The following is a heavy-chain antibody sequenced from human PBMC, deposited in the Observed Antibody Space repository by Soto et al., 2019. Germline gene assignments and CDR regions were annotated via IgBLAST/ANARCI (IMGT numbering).Heavy chain of an antibody. V-gene: IGHV1-18*01. CDR2: ISAYNGNT. CDR1: GYTFTSYG. J-gene: IGHJ6*03. CDR3: ARIPRDDFWSVSKNYYYYYMDV. D-gene: IGHD3-3*01. Sequence: ASVKVSCKASGYTFTSYGISWVRQAPGQGLEWMGWISAYNGNTNYAQKLQGRVTMTTDTSTSTAYMELRSLRSDDTAVYYCARIPRDDFWSVSKNYYYYYMDVWGKGTTVTVSS.